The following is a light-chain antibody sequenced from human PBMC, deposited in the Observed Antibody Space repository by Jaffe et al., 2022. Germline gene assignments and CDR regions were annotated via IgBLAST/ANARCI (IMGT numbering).Light chain of an antibody. CDR1: QTIYTY. J-gene: IGKJ5*01. V-gene: IGKV1-39*01. CDR3: QQSYTVPIT. CDR2: AAS. Sequence: DIQMTQSQSSLSAFVGDRVTITCRASQTIYTYINWYQMKPGKAPKLLIFAASRLHTGVPTRFSGSGSGTDFLLTINNLQPEDFATYFCQQSYTVPITFGQGTRLEIK.